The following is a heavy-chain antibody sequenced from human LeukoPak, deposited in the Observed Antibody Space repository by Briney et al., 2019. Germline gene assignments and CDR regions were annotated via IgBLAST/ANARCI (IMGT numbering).Heavy chain of an antibody. D-gene: IGHD2-21*02. CDR2: ISSSSSYI. CDR3: ARDLCGGDCYPTFDY. V-gene: IGHV3-21*01. J-gene: IGHJ4*02. Sequence: PGGSLRLSCAASGFTSSSYSMNWVRQAPGKGLEWVSSISSSSSYIYYADSVKGRFTISRDNAKNSLYLQMNSLRAEDTAVYYCARDLCGGDCYPTFDYWGQGTLVTVSS. CDR1: GFTSSSYS.